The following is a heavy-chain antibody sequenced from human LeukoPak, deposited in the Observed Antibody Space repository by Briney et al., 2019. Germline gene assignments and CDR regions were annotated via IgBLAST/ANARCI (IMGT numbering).Heavy chain of an antibody. J-gene: IGHJ4*02. CDR3: TTKVIRGNSGDDYDD. Sequence: AGGSLRLSCAASGVTFSSYGMHWVHQAPGKGLEWVALISSDGNDKLYGDSVKGRFTISRDDSKSTLYLQMNSLRAEDTAVYYCTTKVIRGNSGDDYDDWGQGTLVTVSS. D-gene: IGHD5-12*01. CDR1: GVTFSSYG. V-gene: IGHV3-30*03. CDR2: ISSDGNDK.